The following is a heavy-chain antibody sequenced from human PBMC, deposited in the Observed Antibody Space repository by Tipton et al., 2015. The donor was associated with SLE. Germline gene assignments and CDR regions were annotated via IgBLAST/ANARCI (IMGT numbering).Heavy chain of an antibody. CDR2: IIPIFGTA. J-gene: IGHJ4*02. Sequence: QLVQSGAEVKKPGASVKVSCKASGYTFTGYYMHWVRQAPGQGLEWMGGIIPIFGTANYAQKFQGRVTITADKSTSTAYMELSSLRSEDTAVYYCARDHVDTAMGLDYWGQGTLVTVSS. D-gene: IGHD5-18*01. CDR3: ARDHVDTAMGLDY. V-gene: IGHV1-69*06. CDR1: GYTFTGYY.